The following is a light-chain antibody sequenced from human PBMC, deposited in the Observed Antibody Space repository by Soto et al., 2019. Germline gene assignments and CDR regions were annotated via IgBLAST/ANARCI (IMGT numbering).Light chain of an antibody. J-gene: IGLJ1*01. CDR1: SSDVGGYNA. CDR2: DVS. Sequence: QSALTQPASVSGSPGQSITISCTGTSSDVGGYNAVSWYQQHPGRAPKLMIYDVSNRPSGISNRFSGSKSGSTPSLTISGLQAEEGADYYCGSYTRGGVYVFGSGTKLTVL. V-gene: IGLV2-14*01. CDR3: GSYTRGGVYV.